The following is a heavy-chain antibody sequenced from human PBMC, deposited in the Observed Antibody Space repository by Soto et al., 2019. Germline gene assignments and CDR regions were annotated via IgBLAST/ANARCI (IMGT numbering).Heavy chain of an antibody. Sequence: GGSLELSCAASGFTFGRYGMHWVRQSPGKGLEWEAVIWYDGSNKYYADSVKGRFTISRDNSKNTLYLQMNSLRAEYTAFYYCASDLGYCTNGVCSGLGQVDYWGQGP. D-gene: IGHD2-8*01. CDR2: IWYDGSNK. J-gene: IGHJ4*02. V-gene: IGHV3-33*01. CDR3: ASDLGYCTNGVCSGLGQVDY. CDR1: GFTFGRYG.